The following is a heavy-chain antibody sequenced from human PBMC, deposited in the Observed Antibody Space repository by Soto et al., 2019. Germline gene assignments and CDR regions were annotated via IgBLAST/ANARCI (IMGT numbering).Heavy chain of an antibody. CDR3: AKDVFEQQLVPRHWFHP. CDR2: ISWDGGST. J-gene: IGHJ5*02. Sequence: PGGSLRLSCAASGFTFDDYTMHWVRQAPGKGLEWVSLISWDGGSTYYADSVKGRFTISRDNSKNSLYLQMNSLRTEDTALYYCAKDVFEQQLVPRHWFHPWDQATLLTVSS. D-gene: IGHD6-13*01. V-gene: IGHV3-43*01. CDR1: GFTFDDYT.